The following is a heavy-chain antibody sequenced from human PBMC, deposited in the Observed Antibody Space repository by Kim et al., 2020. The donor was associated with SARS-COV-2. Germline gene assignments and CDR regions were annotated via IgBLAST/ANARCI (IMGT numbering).Heavy chain of an antibody. V-gene: IGHV3-7*03. Sequence: GGSLRLSCAASGFTFSSYWMSWVRQAPGKGLEWVANIKQDGSEKYYVDSVKGRFTISRDNAKNSLYLQMNSLRAEDTAVYYCAREGTGYYNYYYYYYGMDVWGQGTTVTV. D-gene: IGHD3-9*01. J-gene: IGHJ6*02. CDR1: GFTFSSYW. CDR3: AREGTGYYNYYYYYYGMDV. CDR2: IKQDGSEK.